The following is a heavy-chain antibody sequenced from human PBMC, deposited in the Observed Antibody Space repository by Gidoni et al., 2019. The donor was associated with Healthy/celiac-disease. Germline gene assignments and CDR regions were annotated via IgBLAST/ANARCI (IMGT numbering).Heavy chain of an antibody. D-gene: IGHD6-13*01. Sequence: QVQLVESGGGVVQPGRSLRHSGAASGFTFSSYGMHWVRQAPGKGPEWVAVISYDGSNKYYADSVKGRFTISRDNSKNTLYLQMNSLRAEDTAVYYCANLLIAAAGPMFDYWGQGTLVTVSS. J-gene: IGHJ4*02. CDR2: ISYDGSNK. CDR3: ANLLIAAAGPMFDY. V-gene: IGHV3-30*18. CDR1: GFTFSSYG.